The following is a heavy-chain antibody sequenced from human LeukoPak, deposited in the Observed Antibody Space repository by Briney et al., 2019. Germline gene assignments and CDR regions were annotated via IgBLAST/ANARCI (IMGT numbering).Heavy chain of an antibody. CDR1: GGSISSHY. V-gene: IGHV4-4*07. D-gene: IGHD1-26*01. CDR2: IYTSGST. CDR3: ARELPLGIVGTPGHFDY. J-gene: IGHJ4*02. Sequence: SETLSLTCTVSGGSISSHYWSWIRQPAGKGLEWIGRIYTSGSTNYNPSLKSRVTMSVDTSKNQFSLKLSSVTAADTAVYYCARELPLGIVGTPGHFDYWGQGTLVTVSS.